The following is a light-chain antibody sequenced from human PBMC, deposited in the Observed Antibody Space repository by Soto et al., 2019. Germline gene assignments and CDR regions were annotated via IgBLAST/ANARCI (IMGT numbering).Light chain of an antibody. CDR1: QSITSY. Sequence: DIQMTQSPCSLSASVGDRVTLTCRASQSITSYLNCYQQKPAKAPKLLIYDASTLQSGVPSRFSGSGSGTDFTLTISSLQPEDFATYYCQQCYSTLWTFGQGTKLEIK. J-gene: IGKJ2*02. CDR2: DAS. V-gene: IGKV1-39*01. CDR3: QQCYSTLWT.